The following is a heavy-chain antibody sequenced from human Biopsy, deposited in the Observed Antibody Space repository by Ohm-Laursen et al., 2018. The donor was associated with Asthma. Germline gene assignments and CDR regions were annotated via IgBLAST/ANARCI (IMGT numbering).Heavy chain of an antibody. CDR3: AREGVAGTHIED. J-gene: IGHJ4*02. D-gene: IGHD6-19*01. Sequence: SSLRLSCAASGFTFSIYDIHWVRQAPGKGLEWVAVISYDGGNKFYGDSVKGRFTLSRDNSRNTLSLQMNSLTAEDTAVYYCAREGVAGTHIEDWGQGTLVTVSS. CDR1: GFTFSIYD. CDR2: ISYDGGNK. V-gene: IGHV3-30*03.